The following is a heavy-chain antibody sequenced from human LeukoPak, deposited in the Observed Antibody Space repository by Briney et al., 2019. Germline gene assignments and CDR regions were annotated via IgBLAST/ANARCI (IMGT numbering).Heavy chain of an antibody. V-gene: IGHV3-21*01. CDR2: ISSSSSYI. D-gene: IGHD3-3*01. J-gene: IGHJ4*02. CDR1: GGSISSGGYS. Sequence: ETLSLTCAVSGGSISSGGYSWSWIRQAPGKGLEWVSSISSSSSYIYYADSVKGRFTISRDNAKNSLYLQMNSLRAEDTAVYYCASLPHYDFWSGPLDYWGQGTLVTVSS. CDR3: ASLPHYDFWSGPLDY.